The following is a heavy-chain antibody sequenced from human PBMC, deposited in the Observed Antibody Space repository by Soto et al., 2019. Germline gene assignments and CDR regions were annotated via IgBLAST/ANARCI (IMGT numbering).Heavy chain of an antibody. J-gene: IGHJ4*02. CDR2: INPNTRAT. CDR1: GYNFNDHY. D-gene: IGHD3-22*01. Sequence: ASVKVSCKASGYNFNDHYIHWVRQAPGQGLEWMGWINPNTRATLYEQKFLGRVTMTTDMSISTAYMELRSLRSDDTALYYCARDGAITMIREIESWGEGALVTVSS. V-gene: IGHV1-2*02. CDR3: ARDGAITMIREIES.